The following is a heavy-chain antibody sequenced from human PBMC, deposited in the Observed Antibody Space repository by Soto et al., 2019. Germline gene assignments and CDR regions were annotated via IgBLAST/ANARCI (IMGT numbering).Heavy chain of an antibody. V-gene: IGHV3-23*01. J-gene: IGHJ4*02. CDR3: VRDKVGVDVYYFDY. Sequence: GGSLRLSCAASGFTFSDYAMSWVRQAPGKGLEWVSCIGGSGDSTYYADSVTGRFTISRDRSKNILYLQMNSLRAEDTALYYCVRDKVGVDVYYFDYWGLGTLVTVSS. CDR1: GFTFSDYA. D-gene: IGHD5-12*01. CDR2: IGGSGDST.